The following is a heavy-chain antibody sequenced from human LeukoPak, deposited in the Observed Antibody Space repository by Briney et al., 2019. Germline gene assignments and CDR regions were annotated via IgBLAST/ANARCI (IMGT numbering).Heavy chain of an antibody. D-gene: IGHD5-24*01. Sequence: GGSLRLSCAASGFTFSSYGMHWVRQAPGKGLEWVALILYDASNKYYADSVKGRFTVSRDNSKNTLYLQMNSLRAEDTAVYYCAKSGYNRFDYWGQGTLVTVSS. V-gene: IGHV3-30*02. CDR2: ILYDASNK. CDR1: GFTFSSYG. J-gene: IGHJ4*02. CDR3: AKSGYNRFDY.